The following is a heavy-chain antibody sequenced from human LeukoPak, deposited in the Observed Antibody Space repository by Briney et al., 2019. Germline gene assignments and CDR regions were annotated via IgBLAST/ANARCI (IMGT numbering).Heavy chain of an antibody. CDR2: ISSSSSYI. CDR3: ARGEYNWNYYFDY. J-gene: IGHJ4*02. Sequence: GGSLRLSCAASGFTFDDYTMHWVRQAPGKGLEWVSSISSSSSYIYYADSVKGRFTISRDNAKNSLYLQMNSLRAEDTAVYYCARGEYNWNYYFDYWGQGTLVTVSS. D-gene: IGHD1-7*01. V-gene: IGHV3-21*01. CDR1: GFTFDDYT.